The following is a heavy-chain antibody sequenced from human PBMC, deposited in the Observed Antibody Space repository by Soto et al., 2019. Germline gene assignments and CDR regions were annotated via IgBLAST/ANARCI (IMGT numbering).Heavy chain of an antibody. D-gene: IGHD2-2*02. V-gene: IGHV4-30-4*01. CDR2: ISYSGGT. CDR1: GGSISSGDDY. CDR3: ARARIERGQLLYRTNHYYCDMDF. Sequence: SETLSLTCTVSGGSISSGDDYWSWIRQPPGKGLEWIGYISYSGGTSYTPSLKNQVTISVDTSKNRFSLSLSSVTAAHTAVYYCARARIERGQLLYRTNHYYCDMDFWGQGPTVTVSS. J-gene: IGHJ6*02.